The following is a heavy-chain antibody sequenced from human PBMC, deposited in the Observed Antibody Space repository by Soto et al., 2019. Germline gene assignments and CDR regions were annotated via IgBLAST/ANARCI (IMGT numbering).Heavy chain of an antibody. J-gene: IGHJ4*02. CDR3: ARDLDNCGGECYPFDY. D-gene: IGHD2-21*01. Sequence: GSLRLSCEASGFTVSSKYMNWVRQAPGKGLEWVSVIYKNGDTFYADSVKGRFTISRDNFKNTLYLKMNSLRAEDTAVYFCARDLDNCGGECYPFDYWGQGILVTVSS. V-gene: IGHV3-53*01. CDR2: IYKNGDT. CDR1: GFTVSSKY.